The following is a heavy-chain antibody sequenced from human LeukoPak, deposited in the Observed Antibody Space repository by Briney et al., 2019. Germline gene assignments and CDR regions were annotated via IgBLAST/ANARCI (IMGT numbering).Heavy chain of an antibody. J-gene: IGHJ5*02. D-gene: IGHD3-3*01. Sequence: PSETLSLTCTVSGGSLSSYYWSWIRQPPGKGLEWIGYIYYSGSTNYNPSLKSRVTISVDTSKNQFSLKLSSVTAADTAVYYCARDNYDFQEYGWFDPWGQGTLVTVSS. CDR1: GGSLSSYY. CDR3: ARDNYDFQEYGWFDP. V-gene: IGHV4-59*01. CDR2: IYYSGST.